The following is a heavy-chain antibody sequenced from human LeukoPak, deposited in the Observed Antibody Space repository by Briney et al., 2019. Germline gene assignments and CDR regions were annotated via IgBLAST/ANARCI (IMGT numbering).Heavy chain of an antibody. CDR1: GFTFSSYS. J-gene: IGHJ4*02. CDR3: ARDSVVEMATIETPYFDY. CDR2: ISSSSSYI. Sequence: SGXXLRLSCAASGFTFSSYSMNWVRQAPGKGLEWVSSISSSSSYIYYADSVKGRFTISRDNAKNSLYLQMNSLRAEDTAVYYCARDSVVEMATIETPYFDYWGQGTLVTVSS. D-gene: IGHD5-24*01. V-gene: IGHV3-21*01.